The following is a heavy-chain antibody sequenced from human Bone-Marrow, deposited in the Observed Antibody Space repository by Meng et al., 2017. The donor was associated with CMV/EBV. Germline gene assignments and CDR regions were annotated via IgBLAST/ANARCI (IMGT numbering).Heavy chain of an antibody. V-gene: IGHV3-74*01. CDR2: VDTFGNIR. Sequence: GGSLRLSCAASGFTFSSYWMHWVRQAPGRGLVWLARVDTFGNIRHYADSVKGRFTISRDNAKNTVYLQMNSLRAEDTAVYYCARSSEQQPGQDFWGQGTLVTVYS. D-gene: IGHD6-13*01. J-gene: IGHJ4*02. CDR1: GFTFSSYW. CDR3: ARSSEQQPGQDF.